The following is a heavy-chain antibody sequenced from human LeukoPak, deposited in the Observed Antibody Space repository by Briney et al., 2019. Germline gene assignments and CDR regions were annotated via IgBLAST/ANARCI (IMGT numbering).Heavy chain of an antibody. D-gene: IGHD6-19*01. CDR2: INYDGTTT. CDR1: GFNFSSYW. CDR3: AKVAVAGRGYFDY. Sequence: GGSLRLSCAASGFNFSSYWMHWVRQAPGKGLVWISRINYDGTTTSYADSVKGRFTISRDNAKNTLYLQMNSLRAEDTAIYYCAKVAVAGRGYFDYWGQGTLVTVSS. V-gene: IGHV3-74*01. J-gene: IGHJ4*02.